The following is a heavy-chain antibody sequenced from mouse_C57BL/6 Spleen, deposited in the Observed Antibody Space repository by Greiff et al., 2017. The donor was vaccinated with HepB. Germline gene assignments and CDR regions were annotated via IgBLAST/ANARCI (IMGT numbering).Heavy chain of an antibody. V-gene: IGHV1-63*01. J-gene: IGHJ1*03. D-gene: IGHD1-1*01. CDR2: IYPGGGYT. CDR3: ARADYYGSSPYWYFDV. CDR1: GYTFTNYW. Sequence: QVQLKESGAELVRPGPSVKMSCKASGYTFTNYWIGWAKQRPGHGLEWIGDIYPGGGYTNYNEKFKGKATLTADKSSSTASMQFSSLTSEDSAIYYGARADYYGSSPYWYFDVWGTGTTVTVSS.